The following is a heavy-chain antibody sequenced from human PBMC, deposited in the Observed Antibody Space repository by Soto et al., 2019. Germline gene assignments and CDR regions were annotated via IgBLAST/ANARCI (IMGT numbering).Heavy chain of an antibody. CDR3: AREGEQLVLDY. CDR1: GGSISSYY. D-gene: IGHD6-13*01. Sequence: QVQLQASGPGLVKPSETLSLTCTVSGGSISSYYWSWIRQPPGKGLEWIGYIYYSGSTNYNPSLKSRVTISVDTSKKQFSLKLSSVTAADTAVYDCAREGEQLVLDYWGQGTLVTVSS. J-gene: IGHJ4*02. CDR2: IYYSGST. V-gene: IGHV4-59*01.